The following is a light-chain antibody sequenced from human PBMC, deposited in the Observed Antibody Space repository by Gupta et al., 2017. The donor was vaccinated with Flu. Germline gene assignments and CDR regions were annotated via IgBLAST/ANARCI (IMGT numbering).Light chain of an antibody. J-gene: IGKJ2*01. V-gene: IGKV1-39*01. CDR2: AAS. Sequence: PSSLSASEGDRVTITCRASQSISSYLNWFQQKPGKAPKLMIYAASSLQSGVPSRFSGSGSGTDFTLTISRLQPEDFATYYCQQSDSTPRTFGQGTKLEIK. CDR1: QSISSY. CDR3: QQSDSTPRT.